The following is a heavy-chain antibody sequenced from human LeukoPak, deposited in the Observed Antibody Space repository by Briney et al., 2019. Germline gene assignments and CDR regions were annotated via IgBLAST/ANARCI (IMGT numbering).Heavy chain of an antibody. CDR2: ISSSGSTI. CDR1: GFTFSSYE. J-gene: IGHJ4*02. Sequence: PGGSLRLSCAASGFTFSSYEMNWVRQAPGKGLEWVSYISSSGSTIYYAESVKGRFTISRDNAKNSLYLQMNSLRAEDTAVYYCARVESHSYGFVYWGQGTLVTVSS. D-gene: IGHD5-18*01. V-gene: IGHV3-48*03. CDR3: ARVESHSYGFVY.